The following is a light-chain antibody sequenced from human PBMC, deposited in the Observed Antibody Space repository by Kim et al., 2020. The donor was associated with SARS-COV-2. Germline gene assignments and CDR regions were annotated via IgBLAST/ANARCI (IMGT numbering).Light chain of an antibody. CDR2: GAS. Sequence: LSPGERVTLPCRASQSVTSNSLAWYQQSPGQAPRLLIYGASTRAAGIPDRFSGSGSGADFTLTINRLEPEDSAVYYCQQYGDSPRTFGQGTKVEI. V-gene: IGKV3-20*01. J-gene: IGKJ2*01. CDR1: QSVTSNS. CDR3: QQYGDSPRT.